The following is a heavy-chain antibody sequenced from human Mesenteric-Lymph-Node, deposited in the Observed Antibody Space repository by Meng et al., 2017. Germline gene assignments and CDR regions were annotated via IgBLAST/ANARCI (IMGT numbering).Heavy chain of an antibody. Sequence: SVKVSCKASGGAFTSSAISWVRQAPGQGLEWMGGIIPIFGTADYAQKFQDRVTITADEPTSTAYMELSSLRSEDTAVYYCAQWAGRDILRSWYAVFDYWGQGTLVTVSS. D-gene: IGHD6-13*01. CDR2: IIPIFGTA. CDR1: GGAFTSSA. CDR3: AQWAGRDILRSWYAVFDY. J-gene: IGHJ4*02. V-gene: IGHV1-69*13.